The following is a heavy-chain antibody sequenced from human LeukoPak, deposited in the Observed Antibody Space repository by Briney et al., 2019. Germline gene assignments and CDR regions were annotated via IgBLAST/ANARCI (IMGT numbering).Heavy chain of an antibody. CDR3: ARDPPRGGMTDYFDY. Sequence: GASVKVSCKASGYTFTDYYMHWVRQAPGQGLEWMGWIIPNSGDTNYAQKFQGRVTMTRDTSISTAYMELSRLRSDDTAVYYCARDPPRGGMTDYFDYWGQGTLVTVSS. CDR2: IIPNSGDT. J-gene: IGHJ4*02. CDR1: GYTFTDYY. V-gene: IGHV1-2*02.